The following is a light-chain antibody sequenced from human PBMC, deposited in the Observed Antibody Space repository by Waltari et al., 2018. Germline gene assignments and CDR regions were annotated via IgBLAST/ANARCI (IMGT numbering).Light chain of an antibody. J-gene: IGLJ3*02. CDR2: YKPDSGV. V-gene: IGLV5-45*01. CDR3: MILYNNAVV. Sequence: QAVLTQPASLSASPGASARLTCTLRSGIAVDTYKIYWYQQRPGSPPQFLLTYKPDSGVQLVSDAPSRFSESIVTSDNANLLLISGLQSEDEADYYCMILYNNAVVFGGGTNLTVL. CDR1: SGIAVDTYK.